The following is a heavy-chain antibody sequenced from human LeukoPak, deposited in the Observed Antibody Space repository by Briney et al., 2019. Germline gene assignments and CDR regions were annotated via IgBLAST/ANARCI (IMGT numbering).Heavy chain of an antibody. D-gene: IGHD3-9*01. CDR2: INHSGST. Sequence: PSETLSLTCAVYGGSFSGYYWSWIRQPPGKGLEWIGEINHSGSTNYNPSLKSRVTISVDTSKNQFSLKLSSVTAADTAVYYCARRKILTGYWGYYYYMDVWGKGTTVTISS. V-gene: IGHV4-34*01. CDR1: GGSFSGYY. CDR3: ARRKILTGYWGYYYYMDV. J-gene: IGHJ6*03.